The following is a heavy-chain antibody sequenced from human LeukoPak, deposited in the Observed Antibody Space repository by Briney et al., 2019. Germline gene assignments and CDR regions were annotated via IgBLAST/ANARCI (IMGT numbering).Heavy chain of an antibody. Sequence: GGSLRLSCAASGFTFDDYTMHWVRQAPGKGLEWVSLISWDGGSTYYADSVKGRFTIPRDNSKNSLYLQMNSLRTEDTALYYCAKDMGGYSSGWYEGFDYWGQGTLVTVSS. CDR1: GFTFDDYT. CDR2: ISWDGGST. CDR3: AKDMGGYSSGWYEGFDY. V-gene: IGHV3-43*01. D-gene: IGHD6-13*01. J-gene: IGHJ4*02.